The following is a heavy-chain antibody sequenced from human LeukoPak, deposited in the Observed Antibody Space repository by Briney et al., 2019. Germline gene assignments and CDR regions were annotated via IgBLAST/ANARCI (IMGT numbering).Heavy chain of an antibody. Sequence: SVKVSCKASGGTFNSYAISWVRQAPGQGLEWMGRIIPILGIANYAQKFQGRVTITADKSTSTAYMELSSLRSEDTAVYYCARYSGYDPKPFDYWGQGTLVTVSS. CDR3: ARYSGYDPKPFDY. V-gene: IGHV1-69*04. CDR1: GGTFNSYA. D-gene: IGHD5-12*01. J-gene: IGHJ4*02. CDR2: IIPILGIA.